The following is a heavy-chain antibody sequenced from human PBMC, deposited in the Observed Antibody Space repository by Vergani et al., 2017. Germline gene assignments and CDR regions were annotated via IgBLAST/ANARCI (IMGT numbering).Heavy chain of an antibody. CDR3: ARRFSGSFDY. CDR1: GYSISSGYY. V-gene: IGHV4-38-2*01. Sequence: QVQLQESGPGLVKPSETLSLTCAVSGYSISSGYYWGWFRQPPGKGLEWIGSINHSGSTYYNPSLKSRVTISVDTSKNQFSLKLSSATAADAAVYYCARRFSGSFDYWGQGTLVTVSS. CDR2: INHSGST. J-gene: IGHJ4*02. D-gene: IGHD1-26*01.